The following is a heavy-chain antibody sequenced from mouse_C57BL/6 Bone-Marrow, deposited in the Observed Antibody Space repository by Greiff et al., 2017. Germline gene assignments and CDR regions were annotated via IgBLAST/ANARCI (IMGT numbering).Heavy chain of an antibody. CDR1: GYTFTDYE. CDR2: IDPETGGT. D-gene: IGHD2-1*01. V-gene: IGHV1-15*01. J-gene: IGHJ4*01. CDR3: TIDYGKGDYAMDY. Sequence: QVQLQQSGAELVRPGASVTLSCKASGYTFTDYEMHWVKQTPVHGLEWIGAIDPETGGTAYNQKFKGKAILTADKSSSTAYMELRSLTSEDSAVYYCTIDYGKGDYAMDYWGQGTSVTVSS.